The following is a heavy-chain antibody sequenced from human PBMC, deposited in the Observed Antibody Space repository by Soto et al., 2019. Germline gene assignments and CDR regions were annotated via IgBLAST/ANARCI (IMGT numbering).Heavy chain of an antibody. Sequence: GVGWIRQPPGKALEWLTFIYWDDDKRNSPFLKSRLTITKDTSKNQVVLTMTNMDPVDTATYYCVLSKRLGGGGYCAQGRDVWGTGLTV. D-gene: IGHD2-2*03. CDR2: IYWDDDK. J-gene: IGHJ6*04. CDR1: G. V-gene: IGHV2-5*02. CDR3: VLSKRLGGGGYCAQGRDV.